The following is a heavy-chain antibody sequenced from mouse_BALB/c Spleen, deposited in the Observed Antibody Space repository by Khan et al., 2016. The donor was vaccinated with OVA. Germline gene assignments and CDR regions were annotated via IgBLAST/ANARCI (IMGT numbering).Heavy chain of an antibody. J-gene: IGHJ3*01. Sequence: EVELVESEGDLVRPGGSLKLSCAAFGFTFSVYGMSWVRQSPDKRLEWVATINSDGYYTYYPDSLKGRFIFSRDNAKNTLYLQMRSLKSEATAMTYGESHLTGSFDYWGEGNLVTVSA. CDR2: INSDGYYT. D-gene: IGHD4-1*01. CDR3: ESHLTGSFDY. V-gene: IGHV5-6*01. CDR1: GFTFSVYG.